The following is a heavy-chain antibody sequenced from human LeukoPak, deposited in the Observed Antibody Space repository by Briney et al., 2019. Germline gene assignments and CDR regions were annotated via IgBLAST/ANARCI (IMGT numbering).Heavy chain of an antibody. CDR2: ISSSSSYI. D-gene: IGHD5-12*01. CDR1: GFTFSSYS. Sequence: GGSLSLSCAASGFTFSSYSMTWVRHAPGKGLEWVSSISSSSSYIYYADSVKGRFTISRDNAKNSLYLQMNRLRAEDTAVYYCARGYSGHDWGDYWGQGTLVTVSS. J-gene: IGHJ4*02. CDR3: ARGYSGHDWGDY. V-gene: IGHV3-21*01.